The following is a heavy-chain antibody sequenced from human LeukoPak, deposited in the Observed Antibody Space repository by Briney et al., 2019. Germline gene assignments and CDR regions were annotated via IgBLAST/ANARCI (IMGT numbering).Heavy chain of an antibody. V-gene: IGHV3-11*04. D-gene: IGHD1-26*01. J-gene: IGHJ3*02. CDR3: ARGGSSYRRGAFDI. CDR1: GFTFSDYY. Sequence: PGGSLRLSCAASGFTFSDYYMSWIRQAPGKGLEWVSYISSSTSTIYYADSVKGRFTISRDNAKNTLYLQMGSLRAEDMAVYYCARGGSSYRRGAFDIWGQGTMVTVSP. CDR2: ISSSTSTI.